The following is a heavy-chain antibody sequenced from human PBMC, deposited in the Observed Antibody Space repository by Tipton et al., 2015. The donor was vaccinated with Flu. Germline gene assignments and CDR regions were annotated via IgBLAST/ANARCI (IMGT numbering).Heavy chain of an antibody. V-gene: IGHV4-59*12. D-gene: IGHD3-10*01. CDR2: VFYTGST. Sequence: TLSLTCSVSGGPISSYYWSWIRQPPGKGLEWIGYVFYTGSTDYNPSLRSRVTISVDTSKNQFSLKLSSVTAADTAVYYCARDDGDYGLGSYHYYYGMDVWGQGTTVTVSS. J-gene: IGHJ6*02. CDR1: GGPISSYY. CDR3: ARDDGDYGLGSYHYYYGMDV.